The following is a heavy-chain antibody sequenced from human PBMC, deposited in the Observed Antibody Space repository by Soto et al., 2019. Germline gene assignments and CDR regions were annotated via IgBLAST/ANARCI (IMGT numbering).Heavy chain of an antibody. CDR3: AREGLTGTIVGWFDP. D-gene: IGHD1-7*01. CDR1: GFTFSSYS. CDR2: ISSSSSYI. Sequence: GGSLRLSCAASGFTFSSYSMNWVRQAPGKGLEWVSSISSSSSYIYYADSVKGRFTISRDNAKNSLYLQMNSLRAEDTAVYYCAREGLTGTIVGWFDPWGQGTLVTVSS. J-gene: IGHJ5*02. V-gene: IGHV3-21*01.